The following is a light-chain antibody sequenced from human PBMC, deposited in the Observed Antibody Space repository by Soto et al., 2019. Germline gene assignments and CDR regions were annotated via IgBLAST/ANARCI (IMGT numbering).Light chain of an antibody. J-gene: IGLJ1*01. CDR3: GTWDSSLSTFV. CDR2: END. CDR1: SSIIGDYY. V-gene: IGLV1-51*02. Sequence: QSVLKQPPPVFAAPGQKVPMSFPWGSSIIGDYYVSWHQQLPGTAPKLLIYENDKRPSGIPDRFSGSKSGTSATLGITGLQTGDEADYYCGTWDSSLSTFVFGTGTKVTVL.